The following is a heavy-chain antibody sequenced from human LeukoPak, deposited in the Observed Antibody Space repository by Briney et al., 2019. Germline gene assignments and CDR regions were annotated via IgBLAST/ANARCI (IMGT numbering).Heavy chain of an antibody. J-gene: IGHJ4*02. V-gene: IGHV3-72*01. D-gene: IGHD3-16*01. CDR1: GFTFSDHY. CDR3: VRGTLVGDRRLFDY. CDR2: SRDKAYSYTT. Sequence: GGSLRLSCAASGFTFSDHYMDWVRQAPGKGLEWVGRSRDKAYSYTTEYAASVRGRFTISRDDSKNSLYLQLNSLKIEDTAVYYCVRGTLVGDRRLFDYWGQGTLVTVSS.